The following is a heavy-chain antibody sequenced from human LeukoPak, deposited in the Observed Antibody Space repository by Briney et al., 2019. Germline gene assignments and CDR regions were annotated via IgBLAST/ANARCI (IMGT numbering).Heavy chain of an antibody. CDR1: VGTFSRYR. V-gene: IGHV1-69*11. CDR2: ITPVLGTA. CDR3: ARAIRYSNTWEDFDY. Sequence: GASVKVSFKASVGTFSRYRITWVRQAPGQVLEWVGRITPVLGTANYAQKLQDRVTITADESTSTADIARSGLTAADTAIYYCARAIRYSNTWEDFDYWGQGTLVTVSS. J-gene: IGHJ4*02. D-gene: IGHD6-13*01.